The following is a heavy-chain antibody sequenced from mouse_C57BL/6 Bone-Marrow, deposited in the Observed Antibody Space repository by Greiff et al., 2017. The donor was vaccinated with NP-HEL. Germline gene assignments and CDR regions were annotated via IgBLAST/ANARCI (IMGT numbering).Heavy chain of an antibody. D-gene: IGHD4-1*01. V-gene: IGHV1-69*01. J-gene: IGHJ3*01. CDR3: ARGELGLWFAY. Sequence: VQLQQPGAELVMPGASVKLSCKASGYTFTSYWMHWVKQRPGQGLEWIGEIDPSDSYTNYNQKFKGKSTLTVDKSSSTAYMQLSSLTSEDSAVYYCARGELGLWFAYWGQGTLVTVSA. CDR1: GYTFTSYW. CDR2: IDPSDSYT.